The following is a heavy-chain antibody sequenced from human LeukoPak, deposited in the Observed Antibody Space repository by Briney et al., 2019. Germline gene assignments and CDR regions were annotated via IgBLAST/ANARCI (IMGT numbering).Heavy chain of an antibody. Sequence: GSLRLSCAASGFTFSSYWMSWIRQPPGKGLEWIGYIYYSGSTNYNPSLKSRVTISVDTSKNQFSLKLSSVTAADTAVYYCARALYYYGSGSYYTYYYYYYGMDVWGQGTTVTVSS. CDR2: IYYSGST. CDR3: ARALYYYGSGSYYTYYYYYYGMDV. J-gene: IGHJ6*02. D-gene: IGHD3-10*01. CDR1: GFTFSSYW. V-gene: IGHV4-59*12.